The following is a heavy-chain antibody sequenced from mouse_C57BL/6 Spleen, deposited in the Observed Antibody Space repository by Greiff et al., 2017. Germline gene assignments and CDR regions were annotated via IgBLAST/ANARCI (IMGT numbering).Heavy chain of an antibody. CDR2: IDPENGDT. V-gene: IGHV14-4*01. Sequence: EVQLQQSGAELVRPGASVKLSCTASGFNIKDDYMHWLKQRPEQGLEWIGWIDPENGDTEYASKFQGKTTITADTSSNTADMQLSSLTSEDSAVYYCARSLSWVDYWGQGTTLTVSS. J-gene: IGHJ2*01. D-gene: IGHD1-1*01. CDR3: ARSLSWVDY. CDR1: GFNIKDDY.